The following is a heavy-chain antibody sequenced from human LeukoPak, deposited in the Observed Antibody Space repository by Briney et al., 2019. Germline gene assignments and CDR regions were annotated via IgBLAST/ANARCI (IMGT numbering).Heavy chain of an antibody. V-gene: IGHV3-23*01. CDR2: INGSGDST. J-gene: IGHJ4*02. CDR1: GFTFSSYA. D-gene: IGHD6-13*01. CDR3: ARVGSSSWYGRGDQYFDY. Sequence: PGGSLRLSCAASGFTFSSYAMSWVRQAPGKGLEWVSAINGSGDSTYYADSVKGRFTISRDNSKNTLYLQMNSLRAEDTAVYYCARVGSSSWYGRGDQYFDYWGQGTLVTVSS.